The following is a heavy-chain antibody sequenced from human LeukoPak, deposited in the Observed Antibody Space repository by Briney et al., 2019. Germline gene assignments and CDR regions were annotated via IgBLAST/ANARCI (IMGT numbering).Heavy chain of an antibody. CDR1: GYTLTELS. CDR2: FDPEDGET. D-gene: IGHD3-10*01. CDR3: ARDQITMVRGVIIFAWFDP. J-gene: IGHJ5*02. V-gene: IGHV1-24*01. Sequence: ASVKVSCKVSGYTLTELSMHWVRQAPGKGLEWMGGFDPEDGETIYAQKFQGRVTMTEDTSTDTAYMELSSLRSEDTAVYYCARDQITMVRGVIIFAWFDPWGQGTLVTVSS.